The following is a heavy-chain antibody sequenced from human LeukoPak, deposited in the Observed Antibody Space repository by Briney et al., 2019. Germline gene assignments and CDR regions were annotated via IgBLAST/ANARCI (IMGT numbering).Heavy chain of an antibody. Sequence: ASVKVSCKASGYTFIIYGISWVRQAPGQGREWMGRISAKNGNTIYAQKLQGRVTMTADTSTTTAYMELRSLRSDDTAVYYCARDLDNRNDLYYLDWWGQGTLVTVSS. D-gene: IGHD1-20*01. CDR3: ARDLDNRNDLYYLDW. CDR2: ISAKNGNT. J-gene: IGHJ4*02. CDR1: GYTFIIYG. V-gene: IGHV1-18*01.